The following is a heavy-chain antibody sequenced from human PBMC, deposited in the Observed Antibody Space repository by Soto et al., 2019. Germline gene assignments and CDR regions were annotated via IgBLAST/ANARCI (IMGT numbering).Heavy chain of an antibody. Sequence: GGSLRLSCAASGFTFTRYSMNWIRQAPGKGLEWVSSISSTTNYIYYGDSMKGRFTISRDNAKNSLYLEVNSLRAEDTAVYYCARESEDLTSNFDYWGQGTLVTVSS. CDR2: ISSTTNYI. V-gene: IGHV3-21*06. CDR3: ARESEDLTSNFDY. J-gene: IGHJ4*02. CDR1: GFTFTRYS.